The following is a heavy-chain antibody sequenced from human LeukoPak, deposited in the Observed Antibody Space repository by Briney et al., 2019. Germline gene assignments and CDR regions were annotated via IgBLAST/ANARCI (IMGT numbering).Heavy chain of an antibody. D-gene: IGHD3-22*01. J-gene: IGHJ4*02. CDR1: GYTFTNYY. CDR2: INPSGCST. CDR3: ARVVTDNSAEGNYFDY. Sequence: ASVKVSCKASGYTFTNYYMHWVRQAPGQGLEWMGIINPSGCSTSYAQKFQGRVTMTRDTSTSTVYMELSSLRSEDTAVYYCARVVTDNSAEGNYFDYWGQGTLVTVSS. V-gene: IGHV1-46*01.